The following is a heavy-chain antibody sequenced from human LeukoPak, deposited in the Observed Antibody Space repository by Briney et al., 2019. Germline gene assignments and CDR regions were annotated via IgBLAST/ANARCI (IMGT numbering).Heavy chain of an antibody. J-gene: IGHJ4*02. CDR1: GFTFSGYS. CDR2: ISSSSSYI. CDR3: ARSPDGSGAHHDY. V-gene: IGHV3-21*01. Sequence: NPGGSLRLSCAASGFTFSGYSMNWVRQAPGKGLEWVSSISSSSSYIYYADSVKGRFTISRDNAKNSLYLQMNSLRAEDTAVYYCARSPDGSGAHHDYWGQGTLVTVSS. D-gene: IGHD3-10*01.